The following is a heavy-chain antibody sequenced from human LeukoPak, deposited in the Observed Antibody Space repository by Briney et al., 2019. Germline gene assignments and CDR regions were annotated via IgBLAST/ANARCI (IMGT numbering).Heavy chain of an antibody. Sequence: GGSLRLSCAASGFTFSSYGMHWVRQAPGKGLEWVAVISYDGSNKYYADSVKGRFTISRDNSMDTLYLQMNSLRAEDTAVYYCAKGREQLVLVHYYYYGMDVWGQGTTVTVSS. CDR3: AKGREQLVLVHYYYYGMDV. CDR2: ISYDGSNK. V-gene: IGHV3-30*18. CDR1: GFTFSSYG. J-gene: IGHJ6*02. D-gene: IGHD6-6*01.